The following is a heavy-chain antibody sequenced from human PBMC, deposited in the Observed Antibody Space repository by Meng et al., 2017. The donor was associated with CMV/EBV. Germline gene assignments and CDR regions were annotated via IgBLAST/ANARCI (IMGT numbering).Heavy chain of an antibody. V-gene: IGHV3-53*01. CDR2: IYSGGST. J-gene: IGHJ6*02. Sequence: GGSLRLSCAASGFTVSSNYMSWVRQAPGKGLEWVSVIYSGGSTYYADSVKGRFTISRDNSKNTLYLQMNSLGAEDTAVYYCARDGIAVAGTQGEYYYYGMDVWGQGTTVTVSS. CDR3: ARDGIAVAGTQGEYYYYGMDV. D-gene: IGHD6-19*01. CDR1: GFTVSSNY.